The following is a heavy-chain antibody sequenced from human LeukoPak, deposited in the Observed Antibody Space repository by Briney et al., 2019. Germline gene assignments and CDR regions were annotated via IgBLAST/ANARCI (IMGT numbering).Heavy chain of an antibody. J-gene: IGHJ3*02. CDR1: GGTFSSYT. CDR2: IIPILGIA. Sequence: GASVKVSCKASGGTFSSYTISWVRQAPGQGLEWVGRIIPILGIANYAQKFQGRVTITVDKSTSTAYMELSSLRSEDTAVYYCARDSSDYGDPQDAFDIWGQGTMVTVSS. CDR3: ARDSSDYGDPQDAFDI. V-gene: IGHV1-69*04. D-gene: IGHD4-17*01.